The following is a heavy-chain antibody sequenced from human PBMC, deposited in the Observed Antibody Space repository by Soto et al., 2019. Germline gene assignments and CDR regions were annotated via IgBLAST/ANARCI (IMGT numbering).Heavy chain of an antibody. V-gene: IGHV1-18*01. CDR3: SRVVGALGHWADP. J-gene: IGHJ5*02. CDR1: GYTFTSYG. Sequence: QVQLEQSGAEVKKPGASVKVSCKASGYTFTSYGISWVRQAPGHGREWMGRISAYNGHTNYAQKLQGRVTMTTDTSTSTAYMGLRSLRSADAAVYYCSRVVGALGHWADPWGQGTLVTVS. D-gene: IGHD1-26*01. CDR2: ISAYNGHT.